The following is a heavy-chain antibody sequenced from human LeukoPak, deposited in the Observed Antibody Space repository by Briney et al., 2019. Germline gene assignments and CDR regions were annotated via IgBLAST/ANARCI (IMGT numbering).Heavy chain of an antibody. CDR3: ARDTNYYGSGSYLYRFDP. CDR1: GYTFTSYG. D-gene: IGHD3-10*01. J-gene: IGHJ5*02. CDR2: ISAYNGNT. V-gene: IGHV1-18*01. Sequence: ASVKVSCKASGYTFTSYGISWVRQAPGQGLEWMGWISAYNGNTNYAQKLQGRVTMTTDTSTSTAYMELRSLRSDDTAVYYCARDTNYYGSGSYLYRFDPWGQGTLVTVSS.